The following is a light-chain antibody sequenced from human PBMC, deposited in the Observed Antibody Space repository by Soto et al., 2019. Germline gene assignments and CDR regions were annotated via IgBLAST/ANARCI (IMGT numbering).Light chain of an antibody. J-gene: IGLJ2*01. CDR3: AVWDDSLNGVL. V-gene: IGLV1-44*01. Sequence: QSVLTQSPSTSGTPGQRVTISCSGSSPNIGGNIVNWYQQIPGTAPKLLIYNNNGRPSGVPDRFSGSKSGTSASLAISGLQSEDEADYYCAVWDDSLNGVLFGGGTKLTVL. CDR2: NNN. CDR1: SPNIGGNI.